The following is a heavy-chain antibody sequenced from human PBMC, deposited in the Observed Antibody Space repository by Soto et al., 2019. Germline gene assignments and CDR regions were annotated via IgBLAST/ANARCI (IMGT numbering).Heavy chain of an antibody. J-gene: IGHJ4*02. Sequence: QVQLVSSGAEVKKPGASVKVSCRASGYTFTDYYIDWVRQAPGQGLQWVGWINPNSGATEYAQKFQGRVTMTRDPSISTVYMEVTRLRSDDTALYFCARAAPLRYSGYALDHWGQGTRVTVST. CDR2: INPNSGAT. V-gene: IGHV1-2*02. D-gene: IGHD5-12*01. CDR3: ARAAPLRYSGYALDH. CDR1: GYTFTDYY.